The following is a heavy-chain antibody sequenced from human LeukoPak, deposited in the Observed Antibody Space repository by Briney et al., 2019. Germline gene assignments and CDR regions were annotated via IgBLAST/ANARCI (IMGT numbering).Heavy chain of an antibody. Sequence: GGSLRLSCAASGFTFSSYAMHWVRQAPGKGLEYVSAISPNGGGTYYANSVKGRFTISRDNAKNSLYLQMNSLRAEDTAVYYCARQDCGGDCPPGYWGQGTLVTVSS. CDR1: GFTFSSYA. CDR3: ARQDCGGDCPPGY. CDR2: ISPNGGGT. V-gene: IGHV3-64*01. D-gene: IGHD2-21*02. J-gene: IGHJ4*02.